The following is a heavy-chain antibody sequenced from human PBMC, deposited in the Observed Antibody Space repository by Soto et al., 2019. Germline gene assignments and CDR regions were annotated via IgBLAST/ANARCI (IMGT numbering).Heavy chain of an antibody. CDR1: GGTFSSYA. Sequence: SVKVSCKASGGTFSSYAISWVRQTPGQGLEWMGGIIPIFGTANYAQKFQGRVTITADESTSTAYMELSSLRSEDTAVYYCARXAVLNCSSTSCASGWFDPWGQGTLVTVSS. CDR3: ARXAVLNCSSTSCASGWFDP. J-gene: IGHJ5*02. CDR2: IIPIFGTA. V-gene: IGHV1-69*13. D-gene: IGHD2-2*01.